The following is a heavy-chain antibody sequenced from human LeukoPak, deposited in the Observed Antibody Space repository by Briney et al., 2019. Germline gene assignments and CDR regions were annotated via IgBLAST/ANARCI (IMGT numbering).Heavy chain of an antibody. D-gene: IGHD6-19*01. CDR3: ARDATTHAIGWYDDAFDI. CDR1: GLNFSIYE. J-gene: IGHJ3*02. CDR2: LCGSGTTI. Sequence: GGSVRHSCAASGLNFSIYEMNWPRPARRKGLVWVSYLCGSGTTIDYPNSVKGPFTISRDNGESSLYLQMNSLRAEDTAVYYCARDATTHAIGWYDDAFDIWGDGTMVTVS. V-gene: IGHV3-48*03.